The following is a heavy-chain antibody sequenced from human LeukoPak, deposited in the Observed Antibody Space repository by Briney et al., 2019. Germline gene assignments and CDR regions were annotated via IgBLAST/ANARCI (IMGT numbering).Heavy chain of an antibody. J-gene: IGHJ5*02. CDR1: GGTFSSYA. CDR3: ARCRTWYKTSFDP. Sequence: ASVKVSCKASGGTFSSYAISWVRQAPGQGLEWMAVINPSGGSRSYAQKLHGRVTLTRDTSTSTVYMELSSLRSEDAAVYYCARCRTWYKTSFDPWGQGTLVTVSS. V-gene: IGHV1-46*04. D-gene: IGHD6-13*01. CDR2: INPSGGSR.